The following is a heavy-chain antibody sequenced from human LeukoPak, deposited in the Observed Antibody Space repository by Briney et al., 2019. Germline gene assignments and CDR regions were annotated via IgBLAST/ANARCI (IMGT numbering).Heavy chain of an antibody. D-gene: IGHD6-13*01. CDR3: ARDDSSSWYYFDY. J-gene: IGHJ4*02. CDR1: GGSISGYY. CDR2: MYTSGST. V-gene: IGHV4-4*07. Sequence: PPETLSLTCTVSGGSISGYYWSWIRQPAGKGLEWIGRMYTSGSTNYNPSLKSRVTMSVDTSKNQFSLKLSSVTAADTAVYYCARDDSSSWYYFDYWGQGALVTVSS.